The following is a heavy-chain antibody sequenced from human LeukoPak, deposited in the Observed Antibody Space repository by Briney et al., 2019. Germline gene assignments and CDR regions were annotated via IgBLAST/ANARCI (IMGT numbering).Heavy chain of an antibody. CDR2: NNSDGSST. CDR3: AKTGGYYDSSGYLQEGYYFDY. CDR1: GFTFSSYW. J-gene: IGHJ4*02. D-gene: IGHD3-22*01. Sequence: GGSLRLSCAASGFTFSSYWMHWVRQAPGKVLVCVSRNNSDGSSTSYADSVKGRFTISRDNAKNTLYLQMNSLRAEDTAVYYCAKTGGYYDSSGYLQEGYYFDYWGQGTLVTVSS. V-gene: IGHV3-74*01.